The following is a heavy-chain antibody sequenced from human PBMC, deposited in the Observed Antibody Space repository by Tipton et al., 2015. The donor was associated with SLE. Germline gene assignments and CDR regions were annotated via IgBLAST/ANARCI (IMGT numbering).Heavy chain of an antibody. Sequence: GSLRLSCAASGFTFTNYWMNWVRQAPGKGLERVASTKEDGSEKYYVDSVKGRFTISRDNAERSVYLQMNSLRVEDAAMYYCATGNWASSGYWGQGTLVTVSS. V-gene: IGHV3-7*01. J-gene: IGHJ4*02. CDR2: TKEDGSEK. D-gene: IGHD7-27*01. CDR1: GFTFTNYW. CDR3: ATGNWASSGY.